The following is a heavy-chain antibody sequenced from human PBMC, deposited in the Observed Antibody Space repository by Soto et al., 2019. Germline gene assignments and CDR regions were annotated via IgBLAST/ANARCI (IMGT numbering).Heavy chain of an antibody. CDR1: GFTFRSST. D-gene: IGHD5-18*01. V-gene: IGHV3-23*01. J-gene: IGHJ6*04. CDR3: AKAEYSYGYGFYYGTEV. Sequence: WGSLRLSCAASGFTFRSSTMTWVRQAPGKGLEWVSSISGSVGTTYYAASVKGRFTISRDNSKNTLYLQMNSLRAEDTAVYYCAKAEYSYGYGFYYGTEVWGKGNPVSVSS. CDR2: ISGSVGTT.